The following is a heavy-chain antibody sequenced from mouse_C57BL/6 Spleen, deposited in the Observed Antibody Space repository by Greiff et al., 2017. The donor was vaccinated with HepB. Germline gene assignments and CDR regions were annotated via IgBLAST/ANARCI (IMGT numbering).Heavy chain of an antibody. CDR1: GYSITSGYY. Sequence: EVKLEESGPGLVKPSQSLSLTCSVTGYSITSGYYWNWIRQFPGNKLEWMGYISYDGSNNYNPSLKNRISITRDTSKNQFFLKLNSVTTEDTATYFCARDRDDYDEAMDYWGQGTSVTVSS. D-gene: IGHD2-4*01. CDR2: ISYDGSN. J-gene: IGHJ4*01. V-gene: IGHV3-6*01. CDR3: ARDRDDYDEAMDY.